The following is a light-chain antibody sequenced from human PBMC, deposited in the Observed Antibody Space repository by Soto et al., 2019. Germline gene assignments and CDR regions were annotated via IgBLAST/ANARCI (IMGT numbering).Light chain of an antibody. V-gene: IGLV2-14*01. J-gene: IGLJ1*01. Sequence: QSALTQPASVSGSPGQSITISCTGTSSDVGGYKYVSWYQQQPGKAPKLMIYDVSNRPSGVSDRFSGSKSGNTASLTISGLQSEDEADYYCDSYTSSSSYVFGTGTKVTVL. CDR1: SSDVGGYKY. CDR2: DVS. CDR3: DSYTSSSSYV.